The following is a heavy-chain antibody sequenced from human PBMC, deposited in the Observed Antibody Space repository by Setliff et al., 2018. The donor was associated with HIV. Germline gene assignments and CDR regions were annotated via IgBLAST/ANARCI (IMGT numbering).Heavy chain of an antibody. Sequence: SETLSLTCTVSGGSISGYYWSWIRQPPGKGLEWIGYSYHSGSTIYNPSLESRVTISVDTSKNQFSLQLTSVTAADAAVYYCARAPANYHDSSGFYFGGDYYFDFWGQGILVTVSS. CDR1: GGSISGYY. J-gene: IGHJ4*02. CDR3: ARAPANYHDSSGFYFGGDYYFDF. V-gene: IGHV4-59*01. D-gene: IGHD3-22*01. CDR2: SYHSGST.